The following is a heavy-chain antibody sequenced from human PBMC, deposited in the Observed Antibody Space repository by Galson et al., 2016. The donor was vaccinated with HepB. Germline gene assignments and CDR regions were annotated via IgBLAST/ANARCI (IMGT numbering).Heavy chain of an antibody. V-gene: IGHV3-15*07. CDR3: ATGGSYSTNDPFDI. CDR2: IKSKPDGGTR. D-gene: IGHD1-26*01. Sequence: SLRLSCAASGSSFSNAWMNWVRQAPGKGLEWVGRIKSKPDGGTRDYAAPVKGRFSVSRDDSENTLYLQMNSLKTEDSAVYYCATGGSYSTNDPFDIWGQGIMVTVSS. CDR1: GSSFSNAW. J-gene: IGHJ3*02.